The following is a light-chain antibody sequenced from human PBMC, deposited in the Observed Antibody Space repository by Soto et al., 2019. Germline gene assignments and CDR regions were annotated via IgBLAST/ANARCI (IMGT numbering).Light chain of an antibody. CDR2: DVS. CDR3: SSYTSSRSYV. V-gene: IGLV2-14*03. CDR1: SSDFGIYNS. Sequence: QSVLTQPASVSGSPGQSITISCTGTSSDFGIYNSVSRYQHYAGRAPRLMIHDVSNRPSGVSDRLSGSKSGNTASLTISGLQAEDEADYYCSSYTSSRSYVFGSGTKVTVL. J-gene: IGLJ1*01.